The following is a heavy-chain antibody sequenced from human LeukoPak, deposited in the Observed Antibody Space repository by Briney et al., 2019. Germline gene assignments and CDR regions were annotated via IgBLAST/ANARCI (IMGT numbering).Heavy chain of an antibody. Sequence: ASVKVSCKVSGYTLTELSMHWVRQAPGKGLEWMGGFDPEDGETIYAQKFQGRVTMTEDTSTDTAYMELSSLRSEDTAVYYCATASPQGWFGELFHWGQGTLVTVSS. CDR3: ATASPQGWFGELFH. D-gene: IGHD3-10*01. V-gene: IGHV1-24*01. CDR1: GYTLTELS. CDR2: FDPEDGET. J-gene: IGHJ4*02.